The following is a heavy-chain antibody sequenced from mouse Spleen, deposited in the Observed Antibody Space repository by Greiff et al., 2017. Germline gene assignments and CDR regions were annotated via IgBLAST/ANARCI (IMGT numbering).Heavy chain of an antibody. V-gene: IGHV5-17*01. CDR2: ISGGSSTI. Sequence: EVKLVESGGDLVKPGGSLKLSCAASGFTFSDYGMHWVRQAPEKGLEWVAYISGGSSTIYYADTVKGRFTISRDNAKNTLFLQMTSLRSEDTAMYYCAMHSYYSYDPPYYFDYWGQGTTLTVSS. J-gene: IGHJ2*01. D-gene: IGHD2-12*01. CDR3: AMHSYYSYDPPYYFDY. CDR1: GFTFSDYG.